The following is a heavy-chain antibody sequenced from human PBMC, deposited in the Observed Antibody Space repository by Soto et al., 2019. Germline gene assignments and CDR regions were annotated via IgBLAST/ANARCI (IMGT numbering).Heavy chain of an antibody. D-gene: IGHD3-3*01. Sequence: EVQLVESGGGLVQPGRSLRLSCAASGFTFDDYAMHWVRQAPGKGLEWVAGIRWNSGSIGNADSVKGRFTISRDNAKNSLYLQLNSLRAEETDLYYCAKDFHYDFWSRENKNDLDIWGQGTTVTVSS. J-gene: IGHJ3*02. V-gene: IGHV3-9*01. CDR2: IRWNSGSI. CDR3: AKDFHYDFWSRENKNDLDI. CDR1: GFTFDDYA.